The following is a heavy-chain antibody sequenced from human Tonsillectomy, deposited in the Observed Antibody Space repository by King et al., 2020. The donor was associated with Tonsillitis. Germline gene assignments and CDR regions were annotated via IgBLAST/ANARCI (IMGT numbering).Heavy chain of an antibody. CDR2: MNPNSGNA. V-gene: IGHV1-8*01. J-gene: IGHJ3*02. Sequence: QLVQSGAEVKKPGASVKVSCKASGYTFPSHDINWVRQATGQGLEWMGWMNPNSGNAGYAQKFQGRVTMTRDTSLGTAYLELSSLGSEDTAVYFCARIGYCSSSSCYSAFDIWGQGTMVAVSS. CDR1: GYTFPSHD. CDR3: ARIGYCSSSSCYSAFDI. D-gene: IGHD2-15*01.